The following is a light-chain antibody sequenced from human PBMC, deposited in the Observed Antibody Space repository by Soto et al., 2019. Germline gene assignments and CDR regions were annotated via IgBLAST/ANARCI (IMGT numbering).Light chain of an antibody. CDR1: QSISRSN. J-gene: IGKJ1*01. CDR2: ATS. Sequence: EIVGTQSLGTLSLSPWEIAIPSWSISQSISRSNFAWYQQKPGQAPRLVISATSSRATGVPDRFSGSDSGTDFTLTISNLGPENAEVYSNHPYDNSTTAWAFGQRTKVGIK. V-gene: IGKV3-20*01. CDR3: HPYDNSTTAWA.